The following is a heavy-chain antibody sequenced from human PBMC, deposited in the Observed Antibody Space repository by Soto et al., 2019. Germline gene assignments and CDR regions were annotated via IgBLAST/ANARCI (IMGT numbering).Heavy chain of an antibody. V-gene: IGHV3-21*01. D-gene: IGHD2-15*01. CDR2: ISRSSSYL. Sequence: EVQLVESGGGLVKPGGSLRLSCTASGFTFSSYSMNWVRQAPGKGLEWVSSISRSSSYLYYADSVKGRFPISRDNAKNSLYLQMNSLRAEDTAVYYCGAATGAYWGQGTLVTVSS. CDR1: GFTFSSYS. J-gene: IGHJ4*02. CDR3: GAATGAY.